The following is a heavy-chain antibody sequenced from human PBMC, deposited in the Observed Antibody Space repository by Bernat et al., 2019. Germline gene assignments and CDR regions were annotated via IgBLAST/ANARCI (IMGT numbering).Heavy chain of an antibody. D-gene: IGHD6-13*01. CDR1: GGSISSNSYY. CDR3: ARPRYSSSFEGDFAI. J-gene: IGHJ3*02. V-gene: IGHV4-39*01. CDR2: ISYSGST. Sequence: QLQLQESGPGLVKPSETLALTCTVSGGSISSNSYYWGWIRQPPGKGLEWIGSISYSGSTSYNPSLKSRVTISVDTSKTQFSLRLNSVTAADTAVYYCARPRYSSSFEGDFAIWGQGTMVTVSS.